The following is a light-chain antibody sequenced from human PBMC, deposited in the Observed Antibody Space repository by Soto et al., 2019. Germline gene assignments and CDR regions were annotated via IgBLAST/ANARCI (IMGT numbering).Light chain of an antibody. J-gene: IGKJ3*01. CDR3: QESYNTPF. V-gene: IGKV1-39*01. Sequence: DNQMTQSPSSLSAAVGDRVTITCRASQSISSYLNWYQQKPGKAPKLLIYAASSLQSGVPSRFSGSGSGTDFTLTISSLQPEEFATYYCQESYNTPFFGPGTKVEIK. CDR2: AAS. CDR1: QSISSY.